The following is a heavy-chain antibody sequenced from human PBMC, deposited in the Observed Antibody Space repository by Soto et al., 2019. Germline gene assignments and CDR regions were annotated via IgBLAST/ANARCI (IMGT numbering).Heavy chain of an antibody. V-gene: IGHV4-38-2*01. Sequence: SETLSLTCAVSGYSISSGSYWGWIRQPPGKGLEWIGSIYRSGGTYYNPSLRSRVTISVDTSKNQFSLELSSVTAADTAVYYCARTLVRGEGTLDYWGQGTLVTVSS. CDR3: ARTLVRGEGTLDY. D-gene: IGHD3-10*01. CDR2: IYRSGGT. CDR1: GYSISSGSY. J-gene: IGHJ4*02.